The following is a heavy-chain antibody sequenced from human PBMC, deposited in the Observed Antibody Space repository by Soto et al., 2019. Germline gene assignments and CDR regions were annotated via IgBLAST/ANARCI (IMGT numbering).Heavy chain of an antibody. J-gene: IGHJ6*02. V-gene: IGHV5-51*01. CDR3: AASIFYYGMDV. CDR2: IYPGDSDT. Sequence: GESLKISCKGSGYSFSSYWIGWVRQMPGKGPEWMGIIYPGDSDTKYNPSFQGQVTISADKSITTTYLQWSSLKASDTAIYYCAASIFYYGMDVWGQGTTVTVSS. CDR1: GYSFSSYW.